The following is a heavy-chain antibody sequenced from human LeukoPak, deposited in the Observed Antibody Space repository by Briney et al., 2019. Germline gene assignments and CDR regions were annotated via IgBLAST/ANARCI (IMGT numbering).Heavy chain of an antibody. J-gene: IGHJ3*02. V-gene: IGHV4-61*02. CDR1: AGSISSGSYY. Sequence: SETLSLTCTVSAGSISSGSYYWSWIRQPAGKGLEWIGRIYTSGSTNYNPSLKSRVTISVDTSKNQFPLKLSSVTAADTAVYYCARRYTVVTLDAFDIWGQGTMVTVSS. D-gene: IGHD4-23*01. CDR3: ARRYTVVTLDAFDI. CDR2: IYTSGST.